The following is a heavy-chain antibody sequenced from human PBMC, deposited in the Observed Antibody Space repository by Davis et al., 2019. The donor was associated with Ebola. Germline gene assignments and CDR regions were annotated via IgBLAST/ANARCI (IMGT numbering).Heavy chain of an antibody. CDR1: GFTFSRNS. V-gene: IGHV3-48*02. CDR2: ISSSSTTI. Sequence: GESLKISCVASGFTFSRNSVNWVRQAPGKGLEWVSYISSSSTTIYYADSVKGRFTISRDNAKNALYLQMNSLRDEDTAVYYCARAGMVQGVITKWDGYWGQGTLVTVSS. D-gene: IGHD3-10*01. J-gene: IGHJ4*02. CDR3: ARAGMVQGVITKWDGY.